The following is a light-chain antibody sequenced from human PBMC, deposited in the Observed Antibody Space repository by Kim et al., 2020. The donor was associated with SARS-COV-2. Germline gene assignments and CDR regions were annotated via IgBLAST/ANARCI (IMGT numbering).Light chain of an antibody. CDR2: AAS. CDR1: QGISSY. V-gene: IGKV1-8*01. Sequence: AATGDIVTMTCRASQGISSYLAWYQQKPGKATKLLIYAASTLQSGVPSRFSGSGSGTDFTLTISCLQSEDFATYYCQQYYSYGITFGQGTRLEIK. CDR3: QQYYSYGIT. J-gene: IGKJ5*01.